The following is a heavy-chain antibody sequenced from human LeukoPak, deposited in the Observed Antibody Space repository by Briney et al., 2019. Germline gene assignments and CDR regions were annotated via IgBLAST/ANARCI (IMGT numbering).Heavy chain of an antibody. Sequence: PSETLSLTCAVYGGSFSGYYWSWIRQPPGKGREWIGEISHSGSTNYNPSPKSRVTISIDTSKNQFSLKLNSVTAADTALFYCARGKFETVRGFLYHYYGMDVWGQGTTVTVSS. CDR2: ISHSGST. J-gene: IGHJ6*02. D-gene: IGHD3-10*01. CDR3: ARGKFETVRGFLYHYYGMDV. CDR1: GGSFSGYY. V-gene: IGHV4-34*01.